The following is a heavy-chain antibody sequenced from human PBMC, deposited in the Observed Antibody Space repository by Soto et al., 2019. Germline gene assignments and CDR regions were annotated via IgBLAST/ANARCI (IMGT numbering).Heavy chain of an antibody. J-gene: IGHJ3*02. CDR1: GFTFSSHA. V-gene: IGHV3-23*01. CDR3: AKDPQPGIAVAGTPGGAFDI. CDR2: ISGSGGST. D-gene: IGHD6-19*01. Sequence: GGSLRLSCAASGFTFSSHAMSWVRQAPGKGLEWVSAISGSGGSTYYADSVKGRFTISRDNSKNTLYLQMNSLRAEDTAVYYCAKDPQPGIAVAGTPGGAFDIWGQGTMVTVSS.